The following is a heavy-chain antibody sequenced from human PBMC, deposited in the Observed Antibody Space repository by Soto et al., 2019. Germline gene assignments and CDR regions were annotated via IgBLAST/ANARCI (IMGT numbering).Heavy chain of an antibody. V-gene: IGHV3-23*01. CDR1: GFTFSSSA. CDR3: AKEPPEAYYLDV. J-gene: IGHJ6*03. Sequence: EVQLLESGGGSVQPGGSLRLSCAASGFTFSSSAMSWVRQAPGKGLEWVSGISGSGGSTDYADSVKGRFTISRDNSKNTLYLQMNSLRAEDTAVYYCAKEPPEAYYLDVWGKGTTVTVSS. CDR2: ISGSGGST.